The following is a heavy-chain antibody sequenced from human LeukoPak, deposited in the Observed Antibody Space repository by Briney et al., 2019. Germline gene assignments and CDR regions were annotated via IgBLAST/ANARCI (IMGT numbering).Heavy chain of an antibody. V-gene: IGHV4-34*01. CDR3: ARGEDGTGDYRPTYFDS. Sequence: PSETLSLTYAVYGGSFSDYLWNWIRQTPGKGLEWIGEINHGGGTKYNPSLKSRATISVDTSKKQFSLNLTSVTAADTAVYYCARGEDGTGDYRPTYFDSWGQGTLVTVSS. D-gene: IGHD4-17*01. CDR2: INHGGGT. J-gene: IGHJ4*02. CDR1: GGSFSDYL.